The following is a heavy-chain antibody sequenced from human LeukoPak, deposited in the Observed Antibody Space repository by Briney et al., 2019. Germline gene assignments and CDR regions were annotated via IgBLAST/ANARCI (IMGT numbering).Heavy chain of an antibody. CDR1: GFTFSSYS. Sequence: MSGGSLRLSCAASGFTFSSYSMNWVRQAPGKGLEWVSSISSSSSYIYYADSVKGRFTISRDNAKNSLYLQMNSLRAEDTAVYYCARAITDYCYIFDYWGQGTLVTVSS. CDR2: ISSSSSYI. J-gene: IGHJ4*02. V-gene: IGHV3-21*01. D-gene: IGHD5-18*01. CDR3: ARAITDYCYIFDY.